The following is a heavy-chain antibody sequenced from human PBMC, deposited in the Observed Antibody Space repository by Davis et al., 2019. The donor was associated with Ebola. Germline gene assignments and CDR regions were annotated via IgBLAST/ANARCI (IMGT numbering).Heavy chain of an antibody. V-gene: IGHV4-38-2*02. CDR3: VRLVGGRHYFDY. D-gene: IGHD1-26*01. J-gene: IGHJ4*01. Sequence: PSETLSLTCTVSGDSISSAYYWGWMRQSPGKGLQWIAVINHSGSTYYNPSLKSRVTISVDTSKNQFSLNLNSVTAADTAMYYCVRLVGGRHYFDYWGHGTLVTVSS. CDR2: INHSGST. CDR1: GDSISSAYY.